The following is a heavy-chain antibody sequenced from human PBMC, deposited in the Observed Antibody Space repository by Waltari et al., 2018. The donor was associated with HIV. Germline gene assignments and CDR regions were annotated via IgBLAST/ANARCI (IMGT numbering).Heavy chain of an antibody. CDR2: IYYSGST. D-gene: IGHD2-15*01. J-gene: IGHJ5*02. CDR1: GGSISSSSYY. Sequence: QLQLQESGPGLVKPSETLSLTCTVSGGSISSSSYYWGWIRQPPGKGLEWIGSIYYSGSTYYNPSLKSRVTISVDTSKNQFSLKLSSVTAADTAVYYCARDGAYGGNVHHIHNWFDPWGQGTLVTVSS. CDR3: ARDGAYGGNVHHIHNWFDP. V-gene: IGHV4-39*07.